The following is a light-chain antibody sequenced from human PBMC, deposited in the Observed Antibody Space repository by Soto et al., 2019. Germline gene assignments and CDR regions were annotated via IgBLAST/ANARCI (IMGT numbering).Light chain of an antibody. J-gene: IGKJ1*01. V-gene: IGKV3D-15*01. CDR1: QSVSTSS. Sequence: EIVLTQSPGTLSLSPGARATLSCRASQSVSTSSLAWYQQKPGQAPRLLISDASNRATGIPARFSGSGSGTEFTLPISSLQSEDFAVYYCQQYNDWPRTFGQGTKVDIK. CDR3: QQYNDWPRT. CDR2: DAS.